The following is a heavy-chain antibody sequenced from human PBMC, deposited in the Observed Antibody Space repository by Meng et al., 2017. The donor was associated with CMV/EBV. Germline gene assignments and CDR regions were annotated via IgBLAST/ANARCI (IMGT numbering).Heavy chain of an antibody. V-gene: IGHV4-59*01. CDR2: IYYSGST. CDR3: ASRYYGMDV. Sequence: GSLRLSCTVPGGSISSYYWSGIRQPPGKGLEWIGYIYYSGSTNYNPTLKSRVTISVDTSKNQFSLKLSSVTAADTAVYYCASRYYGMDVWGQGTTVTVSS. J-gene: IGHJ6*02. CDR1: GGSISSYY.